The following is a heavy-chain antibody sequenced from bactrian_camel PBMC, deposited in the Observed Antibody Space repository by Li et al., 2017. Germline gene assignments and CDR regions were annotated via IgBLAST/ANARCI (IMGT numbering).Heavy chain of an antibody. Sequence: HVQLVVSGGGSVQAGGSLRLSCAASGWTDCMGWYRQAPGKEREAVASIASDGSTDYAASVKGRFTISRDNAKNMVYLHMTSLKPEDTGVYYCVRDYKSGDYRDDFGYWGQGTQVTVS. J-gene: IGHJ6*01. CDR3: VRDYKSGDYRDDFGY. V-gene: IGHV3S53*01. CDR1: GWTDC. D-gene: IGHD4*01. CDR2: IASDGST.